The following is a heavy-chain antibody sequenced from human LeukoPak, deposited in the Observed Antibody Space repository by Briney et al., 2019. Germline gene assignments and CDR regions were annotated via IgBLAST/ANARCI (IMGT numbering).Heavy chain of an antibody. J-gene: IGHJ5*02. D-gene: IGHD4-17*01. V-gene: IGHV3-23*01. CDR1: GFTFSSYA. Sequence: PGGSLRLSCAASGFTFSSYAMSWVRQAPGKGLEWVSAISGSGGSTYYADSVKGRFTISRDNSKNTLYLQVNSLRAEDTAVYYCAKLIGGDYESNSWFDPWGQGTLVTVSS. CDR2: ISGSGGST. CDR3: AKLIGGDYESNSWFDP.